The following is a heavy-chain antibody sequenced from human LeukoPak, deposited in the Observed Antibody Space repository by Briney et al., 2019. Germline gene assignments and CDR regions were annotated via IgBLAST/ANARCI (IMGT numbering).Heavy chain of an antibody. Sequence: GGSLRLSCAASGFTFSTYAMSWVRQAPGKGLEWVSSISGSGGSTDYADSVKGRFTISRDNSKNTLYLQMNSLRAEDTAVYYCARPAQLLSRWYWFDPWGQGTLVTVSS. CDR3: ARPAQLLSRWYWFDP. D-gene: IGHD2-2*01. CDR2: ISGSGGST. CDR1: GFTFSTYA. J-gene: IGHJ5*02. V-gene: IGHV3-23*01.